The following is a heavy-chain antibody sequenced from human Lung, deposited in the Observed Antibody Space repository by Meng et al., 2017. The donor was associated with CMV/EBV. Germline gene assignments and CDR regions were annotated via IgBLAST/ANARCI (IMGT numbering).Heavy chain of an antibody. V-gene: IGHV1-69*10. D-gene: IGHD3-3*01. CDR1: GGTFSNYA. CDR3: ARTLIGVARFEP. J-gene: IGHJ5*02. Sequence: SVKVSCKASGGTFSNYAISWVRQAPGQGLEWMGGIIPIIGKTSYAQNLQGRVTITADKSTSTVYMELSSLRSEDTAVYYCARTLIGVARFEPWGQGTLVTGSS. CDR2: IIPIIGKT.